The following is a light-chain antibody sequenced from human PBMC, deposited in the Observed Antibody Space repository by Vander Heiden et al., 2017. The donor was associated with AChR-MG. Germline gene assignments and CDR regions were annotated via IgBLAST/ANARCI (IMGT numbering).Light chain of an antibody. J-gene: IGLJ2*01. Sequence: ELTQPPSVSFSPGKTARISCSGDALADQFTNCYQQKPGQAPILVIYKDTERPSGIPERFSGSTSGTIVTLTINTVQPEDEADYYCQSADSSGTVVFGGGTKLTVL. V-gene: IGLV3-25*03. CDR1: ALADQF. CDR3: QSADSSGTVV. CDR2: KDT.